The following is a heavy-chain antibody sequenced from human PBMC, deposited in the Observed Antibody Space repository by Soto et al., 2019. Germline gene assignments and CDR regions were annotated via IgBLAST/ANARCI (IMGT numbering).Heavy chain of an antibody. J-gene: IGHJ6*02. Sequence: SAPLSLTCSVSGGSIRDYFWTWIRQPPGKGLEWIGYISSSGTINYNSSLKSRVTISLDTSRNHFSLKLSSVTAADTTVYFCARDRKLVIPGNYYYYGMDVWGQGTTVTVSS. CDR3: ARDRKLVIPGNYYYYGMDV. CDR1: GGSIRDYF. V-gene: IGHV4-59*01. D-gene: IGHD3-9*01. CDR2: ISSSGTI.